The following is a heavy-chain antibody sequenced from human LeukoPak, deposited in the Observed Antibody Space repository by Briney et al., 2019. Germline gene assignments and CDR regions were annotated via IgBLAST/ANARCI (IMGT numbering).Heavy chain of an antibody. V-gene: IGHV4-4*07. D-gene: IGHD4-17*01. CDR2: IYTSGST. Sequence: SETLSLTCTVSGGSISSYYWSWIRQPAGKGLEWIGRIYTSGSTNYNPSLKSRVTMSVDTSKNQFSLKLSSVTAADTAVYYCARDRRLKGDYHYYFDYWGQGTLVTVSS. CDR1: GGSISSYY. J-gene: IGHJ4*02. CDR3: ARDRRLKGDYHYYFDY.